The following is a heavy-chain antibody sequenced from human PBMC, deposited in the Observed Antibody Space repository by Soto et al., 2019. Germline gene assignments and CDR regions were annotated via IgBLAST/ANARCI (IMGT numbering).Heavy chain of an antibody. CDR3: AKNYYFDL. V-gene: IGHV3-23*01. J-gene: IGHJ4*02. CDR1: GFTISSYS. Sequence: GGSLRVSRAAGGFTISSYSMNCVRQAPGKKLKRIKSINTEGATYYAASAKGRFTISRDNSRDTLYLQMDSLRAEDTAIYYCAKNYYFDLWGQGALVTVSS. D-gene: IGHD1-7*01. CDR2: INTEGAT.